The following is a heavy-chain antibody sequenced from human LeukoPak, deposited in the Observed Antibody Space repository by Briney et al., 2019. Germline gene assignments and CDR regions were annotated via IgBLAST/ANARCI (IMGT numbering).Heavy chain of an antibody. CDR3: ARGYGSSWSYNWFDP. Sequence: SETLSLTCTVSGGSISSSSYYWGWIRQPPGKGLEWIGSIYYSGSTYYNPPLKSRVTISVDTSKNQFSLKLSSVTAADTAVYYCARGYGSSWSYNWFDPWGQGTLVTVSS. V-gene: IGHV4-39*07. D-gene: IGHD6-13*01. CDR1: GGSISSSSYY. CDR2: IYYSGST. J-gene: IGHJ5*02.